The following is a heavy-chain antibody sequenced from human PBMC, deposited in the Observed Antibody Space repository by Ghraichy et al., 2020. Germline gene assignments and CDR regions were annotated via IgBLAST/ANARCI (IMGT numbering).Heavy chain of an antibody. CDR1: GFSFSSFA. CDR2: IAYDGSII. J-gene: IGHJ6*02. D-gene: IGHD2-15*01. CDR3: ARGTCIGGGLCGARPSEYYGMDV. V-gene: IGHV3-30-3*01. Sequence: GGSLRLSCAASGFSFSSFAMHWVRQAPGKGLEWVAVIAYDGSIIYYADSVKGRFTISRDNSKNTLDLQTNSLRVEDTAVYYCARGTCIGGGLCGARPSEYYGMDVWGQGTTVTVSS.